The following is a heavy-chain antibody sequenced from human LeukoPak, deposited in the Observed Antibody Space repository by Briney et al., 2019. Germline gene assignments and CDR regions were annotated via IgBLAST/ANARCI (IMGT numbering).Heavy chain of an antibody. J-gene: IGHJ4*02. D-gene: IGHD1-7*01. V-gene: IGHV4-59*12. CDR1: GGSISSYY. CDR2: IYYSGST. CDR3: ARDRGGTTEDY. Sequence: SETLSLTCSVSGGSISSYYWSWIRQPPGKGLEWIGSIYYSGSTYYNPSLRSRVTISVDTSKNQFSLKLSSVTAADTAVYYCARDRGGTTEDYWGQGTLVTISS.